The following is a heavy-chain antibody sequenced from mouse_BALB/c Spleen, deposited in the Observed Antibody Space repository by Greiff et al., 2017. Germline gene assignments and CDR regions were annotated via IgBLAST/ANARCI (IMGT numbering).Heavy chain of an antibody. V-gene: IGHV14-4*02. D-gene: IGHD2-3*01. CDR3: ARWLLRDWYFDV. J-gene: IGHJ1*01. Sequence: EVQLKESGAELVRSGASVKLSCTASGFNIKDYYMHWVKQRPEQGLEWIGWIDPENGDTEYAPKFQGKATMTADTSSNTAYLQLSSLTSEDTAVYYCARWLLRDWYFDVWGAGTTVTVSS. CDR2: IDPENGDT. CDR1: GFNIKDYY.